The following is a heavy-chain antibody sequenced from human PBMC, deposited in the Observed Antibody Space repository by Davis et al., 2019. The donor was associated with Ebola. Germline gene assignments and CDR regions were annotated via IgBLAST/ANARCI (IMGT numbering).Heavy chain of an antibody. CDR3: ARLRVAAAGYDY. J-gene: IGHJ4*02. CDR2: INHSGST. D-gene: IGHD6-13*01. V-gene: IGHV4-34*01. Sequence: SETLSLTCAVYGGSFSGYYWSWIRQPPGKGLEWIGEINHSGSTNYNPSLKSRVTISVDTSKNQFSLKLSSVTAADTAVYYCARLRVAAAGYDYWGQGVLVTVSS. CDR1: GGSFSGYY.